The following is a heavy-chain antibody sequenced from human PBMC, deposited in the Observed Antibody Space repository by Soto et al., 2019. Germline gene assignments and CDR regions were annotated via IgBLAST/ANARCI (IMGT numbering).Heavy chain of an antibody. CDR3: AKDKMEQWLVGGYFDY. D-gene: IGHD6-19*01. CDR2: TINSGGSA. V-gene: IGHV3-23*01. Sequence: GGSLRLSCAASGFTFSSYAMSWVRQAPGKGLEWVSATINSGGSAYYADSVRGRFTISRDNSKNTLYLQMNSLRAEDTAVYYCAKDKMEQWLVGGYFDYWGQGALVTVSS. CDR1: GFTFSSYA. J-gene: IGHJ4*02.